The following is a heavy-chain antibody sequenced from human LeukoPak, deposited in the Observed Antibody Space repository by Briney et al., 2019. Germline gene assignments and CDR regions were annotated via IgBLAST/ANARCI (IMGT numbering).Heavy chain of an antibody. Sequence: GGSLRLSCAASRFTFSSYEMHWVRQAPGKGLEWVSYISSSGSTIYYADSVKGRFTISRDNAKNSLYLQMNSLRAEDTAVYYCARDYGGSSPFDYWGQGTLVTVSS. V-gene: IGHV3-48*03. CDR3: ARDYGGSSPFDY. D-gene: IGHD4-23*01. CDR1: RFTFSSYE. CDR2: ISSSGSTI. J-gene: IGHJ4*02.